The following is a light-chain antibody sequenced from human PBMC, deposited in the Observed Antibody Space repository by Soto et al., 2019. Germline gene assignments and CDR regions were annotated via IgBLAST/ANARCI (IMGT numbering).Light chain of an antibody. CDR2: AAS. CDR3: QQSYSTPYT. J-gene: IGKJ2*01. Sequence: DIPMTQSPSSLSASVGDRVTITCRASQNIRNYLNWYQQRPGKTPNLLVYAASNLRSGVPSRFSGSGSGTDFTLTISSLQPEDFATYYCQQSYSTPYTFGQGTKLEIK. CDR1: QNIRNY. V-gene: IGKV1-39*01.